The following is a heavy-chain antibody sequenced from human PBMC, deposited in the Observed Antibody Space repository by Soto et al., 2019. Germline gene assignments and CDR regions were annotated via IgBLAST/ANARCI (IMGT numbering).Heavy chain of an antibody. V-gene: IGHV3-53*01. CDR2: IYSGGST. CDR3: XXXXXXXXXXXXXQH. Sequence: EVQLVESGGGLIQPGGSLRLSCAASGFTVSSNYMSWVRQAPGKGLEWVSVIYSGGSTYYADSGKYRFTISRDKSKNXXXXXXXXXXXXXXXXXXXXXXXXXXXXXXXXQHWGQGTLVTVSS. CDR1: GFTVSSNY. J-gene: IGHJ1*01.